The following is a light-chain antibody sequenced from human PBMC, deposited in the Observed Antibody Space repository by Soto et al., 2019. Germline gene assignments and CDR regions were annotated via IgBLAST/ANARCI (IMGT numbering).Light chain of an antibody. Sequence: EIVMTQSPATLSVSPGERATLSCRASQGVSSNLAWYQQKPGQAPRLLIYGASTRATGIPARFSGSGSGTESTLPTGGQRSKVFEVYYGNKENNWPYTFGQGTKLEIK. CDR3: NKENNWPYT. CDR1: QGVSSN. CDR2: GAS. J-gene: IGKJ2*01. V-gene: IGKV3-15*01.